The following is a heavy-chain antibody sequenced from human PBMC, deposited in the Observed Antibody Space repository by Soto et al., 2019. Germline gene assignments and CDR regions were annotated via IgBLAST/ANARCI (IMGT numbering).Heavy chain of an antibody. CDR3: ANAASIHGHYYYYGMDV. J-gene: IGHJ6*02. D-gene: IGHD6-13*01. CDR1: GFTFSSYA. V-gene: IGHV3-23*01. Sequence: HPGGSLRLSCAASGFTFSSYAMSWVRQAPGKGLEWVSAISGSGGSTYYADSVKGRFTISRDNSKNTLYLQMNSLRAEDTAVYYCANAASIHGHYYYYGMDVWGQGTTVTVSS. CDR2: ISGSGGST.